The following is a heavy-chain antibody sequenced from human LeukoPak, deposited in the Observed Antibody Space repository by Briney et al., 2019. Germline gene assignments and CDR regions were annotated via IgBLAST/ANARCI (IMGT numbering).Heavy chain of an antibody. V-gene: IGHV5-51*01. CDR1: GYSFTSYW. J-gene: IGHJ4*02. CDR2: IYPGDSNN. CDR3: ARGGGSSWDLDY. Sequence: GESLKISRKSSGYSFTSYWNDLVRQMPGKGLEWMGIIYPGDSNNRYSPSFQGQVTISAGKSISTAYLQWSSLKASDTAMYYCARGGGSSWDLDYWGQGTLVTVSS. D-gene: IGHD6-13*01.